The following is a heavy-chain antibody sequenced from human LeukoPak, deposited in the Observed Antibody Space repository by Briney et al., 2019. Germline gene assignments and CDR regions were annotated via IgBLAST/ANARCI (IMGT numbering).Heavy chain of an antibody. CDR1: GGSISNNNW. Sequence: SGTLSLTCGVSGGSISNNNWWCWVRQPPGKGLEWNGEIYHSGSTNYNPSLKSRVTISLDKSKNQFSLKLSSVTAADTAVYYCARDGYDILTGYYDAFDIWGQGTMVTVSS. V-gene: IGHV4-4*02. CDR2: IYHSGST. J-gene: IGHJ3*02. CDR3: ARDGYDILTGYYDAFDI. D-gene: IGHD3-9*01.